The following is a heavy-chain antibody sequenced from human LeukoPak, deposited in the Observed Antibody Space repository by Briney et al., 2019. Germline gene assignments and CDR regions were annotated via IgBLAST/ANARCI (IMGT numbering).Heavy chain of an antibody. V-gene: IGHV3-9*03. CDR2: ISWNSGSL. D-gene: IGHD6-6*01. CDR1: GFTVSSNY. CDR3: AKHIAQSIEANAIDY. Sequence: PGGSLRLSCAASGFTVSSNYMSWVRQAPGKGLEWVSGISWNSGSLGYADSVKGRFTISRDNAKNSLFLQMNSLRTEDMALYYCAKHIAQSIEANAIDYWGQGTLVTVSS. J-gene: IGHJ4*02.